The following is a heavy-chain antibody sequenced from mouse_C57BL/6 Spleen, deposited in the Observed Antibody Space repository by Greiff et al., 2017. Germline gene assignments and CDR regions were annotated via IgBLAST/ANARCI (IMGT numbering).Heavy chain of an antibody. CDR2: IRNKANGYTT. D-gene: IGHD2-4*01. J-gene: IGHJ3*01. CDR1: GFTFTDYY. Sequence: EVKVVESGGGLVQPGGSLSLSCAASGFTFTDYYMSWVRQPPGKALEWLGFIRNKANGYTTEYSASVKGRFTISRDNSQSILYLQMNALRAEDSATYYCAGGLRLGFAYWGQGTLVSVSA. V-gene: IGHV7-3*01. CDR3: AGGLRLGFAY.